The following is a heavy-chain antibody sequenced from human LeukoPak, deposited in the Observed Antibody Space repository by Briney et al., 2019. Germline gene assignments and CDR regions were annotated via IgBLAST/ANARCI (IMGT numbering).Heavy chain of an antibody. J-gene: IGHJ4*02. Sequence: PSQTLSLTCAVSGGSISSGGYSWSWIRQPPGKGLEWIGYIYHSGSTYYNPSLKSRVTISVDRSKNQFSLKLGSVTAADTAVYYCARGYYYDSSGYSPFDYWGQGTLVTVSS. V-gene: IGHV4-30-2*01. D-gene: IGHD3-22*01. CDR3: ARGYYYDSSGYSPFDY. CDR1: GGSISSGGYS. CDR2: IYHSGST.